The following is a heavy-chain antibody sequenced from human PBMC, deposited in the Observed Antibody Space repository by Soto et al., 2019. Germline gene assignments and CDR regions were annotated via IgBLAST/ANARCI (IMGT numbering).Heavy chain of an antibody. V-gene: IGHV3-7*01. Sequence: GGSLRLSCEASGFTFSSYWMSWVRQAPGKGLEWVANVRQDGSQKYLVDSVKGRFTISRDNAKNSLSLQMNSLRAGDMAVYFCAKSQEIGTHFFDSWGQGTQVTVSS. CDR2: VRQDGSQK. CDR3: AKSQEIGTHFFDS. D-gene: IGHD6-13*01. J-gene: IGHJ4*02. CDR1: GFTFSSYW.